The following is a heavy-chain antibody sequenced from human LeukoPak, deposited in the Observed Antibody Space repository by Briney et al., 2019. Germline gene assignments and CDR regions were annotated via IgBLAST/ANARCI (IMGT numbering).Heavy chain of an antibody. V-gene: IGHV1-69*13. CDR1: GGTFSTYV. CDR2: IITMFRTA. Sequence: SVKVSCKASGGTFSTYVITWVRQAPGQGLEWMGGIITMFRTANYAQKFQGRVTITADESTSTAYMELNSLRSEDTAVYYCGADGRYSTGWYGSMVSGPGYWGQGTLVTVSS. D-gene: IGHD6-19*01. J-gene: IGHJ4*02. CDR3: GADGRYSTGWYGSMVSGPGY.